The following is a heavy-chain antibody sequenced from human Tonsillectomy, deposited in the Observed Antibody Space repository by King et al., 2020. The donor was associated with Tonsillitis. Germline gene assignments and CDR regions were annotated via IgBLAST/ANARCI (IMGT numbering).Heavy chain of an antibody. CDR2: IWYDGSNK. J-gene: IGHJ4*02. CDR3: ARDLYYYASSGYDVGGYFDY. CDR1: GFTFIGYG. Sequence: VQLVESGGGLVQPGRSLRLSCAASGFTFIGYGMTWVRRAPGKGLEWWAVIWYDGSNKYNADSVKGRLTISRDNSKKTLYLKMNSRRAEDTAVYYCARDLYYYASSGYDVGGYFDYWGQGTLVTVSS. D-gene: IGHD3-22*01. V-gene: IGHV3-33*01.